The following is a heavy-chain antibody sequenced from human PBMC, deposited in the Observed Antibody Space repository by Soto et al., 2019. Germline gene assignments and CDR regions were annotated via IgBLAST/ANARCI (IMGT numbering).Heavy chain of an antibody. CDR3: ARERAYDYDFWSGSLRGRYYYGMDV. V-gene: IGHV1-3*01. Sequence: GASVKVSCKASGYTFTSYAMHWVRQAPGQRLEWMGWINAGNGNTKYSQKFQGRVTITRDTSASTAYMELSSLRSEDTAVYYCARERAYDYDFWSGSLRGRYYYGMDVWGQGTTVTVS. D-gene: IGHD3-3*01. CDR2: INAGNGNT. J-gene: IGHJ6*02. CDR1: GYTFTSYA.